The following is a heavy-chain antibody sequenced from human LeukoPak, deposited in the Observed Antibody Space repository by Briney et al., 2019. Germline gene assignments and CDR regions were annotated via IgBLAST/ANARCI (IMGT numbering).Heavy chain of an antibody. J-gene: IGHJ4*02. CDR2: IWYDGSNK. V-gene: IGHV3-33*01. CDR3: ARRGQTGGYFDY. CDR1: GFSFGTYG. D-gene: IGHD3-16*01. Sequence: GGSLRLSCAASGFSFGTYGMHWVRQAPGKGLEWVAVIWYDGSNKYYADSVKGRFTISRDNSKNTLYLEMNSLRAEDTAVYYCARRGQTGGYFDYWGQGTLVTVSS.